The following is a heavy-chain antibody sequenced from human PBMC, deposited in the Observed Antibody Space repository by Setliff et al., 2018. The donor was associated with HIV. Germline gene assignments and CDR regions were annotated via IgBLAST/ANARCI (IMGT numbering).Heavy chain of an antibody. V-gene: IGHV4-59*08. J-gene: IGHJ4*02. CDR1: GGSISSYY. D-gene: IGHD5-18*01. CDR3: ARHDRGNTYGQGYFDY. CDR2: IYDTGST. Sequence: SETLSLTCTVSGGSISSYYWSWIRQPPGKGLEWIAYIYDTGSTNYNPSLKSRVTISVDTSKNQFSLKVRSVTAADTAIYYCARHDRGNTYGQGYFDYWGQGALVTVSS.